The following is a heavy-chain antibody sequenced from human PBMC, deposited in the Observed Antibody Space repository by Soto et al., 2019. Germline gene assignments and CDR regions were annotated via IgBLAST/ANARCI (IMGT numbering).Heavy chain of an antibody. V-gene: IGHV3-23*01. J-gene: IGHJ6*02. D-gene: IGHD3-22*01. CDR2: ISGSGGST. CDR1: GFTFSSYA. Sequence: GGSLRLSCAASGFTFSSYAMSWVRQAPGKGLEWVSAISGSGGSTYYADSVKGRFTISRDNSKNTLYLQMNSLRAEDTAVYYCAKAYYYDSSGYFKVLDVWGQGTTVTVSS. CDR3: AKAYYYDSSGYFKVLDV.